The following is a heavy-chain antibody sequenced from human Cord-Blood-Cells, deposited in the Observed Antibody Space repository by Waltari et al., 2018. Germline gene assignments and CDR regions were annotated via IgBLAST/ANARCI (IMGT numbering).Heavy chain of an antibody. CDR1: GYTFTSYG. Sequence: QVQLVQSGAEVKKPGASVKVSCKASGYTFTSYGISWVRQAPGQGLEWMGWIRAYKGNTNLAQKLQGRVTMTTDTSTSTAYMELRSLRADDTAVYYCAREKAAAGTYYYYGMDVWGQGTTVTVSS. V-gene: IGHV1-18*01. J-gene: IGHJ6*02. CDR3: AREKAAAGTYYYYGMDV. D-gene: IGHD6-13*01. CDR2: IRAYKGNT.